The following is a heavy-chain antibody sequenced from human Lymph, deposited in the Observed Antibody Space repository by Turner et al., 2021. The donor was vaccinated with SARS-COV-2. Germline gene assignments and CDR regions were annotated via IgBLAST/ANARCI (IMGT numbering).Heavy chain of an antibody. V-gene: IGHV3-30-3*01. Sequence: QVQLVESGGGVVQPGRSLRLSCAASGFTCRSYAMHWVRPAPGKGLGWVALISDDGSNKYYADPVKGRFTISRDNSKKTLYLQMNSLGAEDTAVYYCARDFGGGMDVWGQGTTVTVSS. D-gene: IGHD3-16*01. CDR2: ISDDGSNK. J-gene: IGHJ6*02. CDR3: ARDFGGGMDV. CDR1: GFTCRSYA.